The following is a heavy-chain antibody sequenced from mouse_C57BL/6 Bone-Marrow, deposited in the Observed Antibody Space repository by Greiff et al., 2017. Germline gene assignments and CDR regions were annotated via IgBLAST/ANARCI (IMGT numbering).Heavy chain of an antibody. CDR2: INPNNGGT. CDR1: GYTFTDYY. CDR3: ARWLLPLAY. J-gene: IGHJ3*01. Sequence: EVQLQQSGPELVKPGASVKISCKASGYTFTDYYMYWVKQSHGKSLEWIGDINPNNGGTSYNQKFKGKATLTVDKSSSTAYMELRSLTSEDSAVYYCARWLLPLAYWGQGTLVTVSA. D-gene: IGHD2-3*01. V-gene: IGHV1-26*01.